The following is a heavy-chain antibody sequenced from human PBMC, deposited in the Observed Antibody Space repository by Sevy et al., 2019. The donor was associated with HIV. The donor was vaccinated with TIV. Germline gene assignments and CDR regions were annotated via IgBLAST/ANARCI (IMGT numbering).Heavy chain of an antibody. CDR2: ISGSGGST. Sequence: GGSLRLSCAASEFIFISYAMSWVRQAPGKGLEWVSSISGSGGSTYYADSVKGRFTVSRDNSKNMLYLQMNSLRAEDTAVYYCAKEELSGFYWSQGTLVTVSS. CDR3: AKEELSGFY. V-gene: IGHV3-23*01. CDR1: EFIFISYA. J-gene: IGHJ4*02. D-gene: IGHD6-19*01.